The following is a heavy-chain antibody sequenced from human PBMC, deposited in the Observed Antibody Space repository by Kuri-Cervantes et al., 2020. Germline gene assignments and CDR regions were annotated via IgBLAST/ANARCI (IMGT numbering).Heavy chain of an antibody. Sequence: SETLSLTCTVSGGSISSYYWGWIRQPPGKGLEWIGYIYYSGSTNYNPSLKSRVTISVDTSRNQFSLKLNSVTAADTAVYFCARATRGGTGYYYMFDSWGQGTLVTVSS. V-gene: IGHV4-59*13. CDR1: GGSISSYY. J-gene: IGHJ5*01. CDR2: IYYSGST. CDR3: ARATRGGTGYYYMFDS. D-gene: IGHD3-9*01.